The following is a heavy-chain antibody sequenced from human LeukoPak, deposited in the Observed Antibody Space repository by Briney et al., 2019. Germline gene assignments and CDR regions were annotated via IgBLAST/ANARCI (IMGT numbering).Heavy chain of an antibody. CDR2: INHSGST. Sequence: SETLSLTCAVYGGSFSGYYWSWIRQPPGKGLEWIGEINHSGSTNYNPSLKSRVTISVDTSKNQFSLKLSSVTAADTAVYYCARVGRSRLLSIYWYFDLWGRGTLVTVSS. V-gene: IGHV4-34*01. CDR3: ARVGRSRLLSIYWYFDL. D-gene: IGHD5/OR15-5a*01. J-gene: IGHJ2*01. CDR1: GGSFSGYY.